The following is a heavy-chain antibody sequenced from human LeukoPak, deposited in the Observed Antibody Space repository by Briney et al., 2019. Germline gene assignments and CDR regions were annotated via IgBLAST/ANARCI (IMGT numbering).Heavy chain of an antibody. CDR2: IYCNGRI. CDR1: GDSITNHY. Sequence: PSETLSLTCIVSGDSITNHYRSSIRRPPGKGLEWIGYIYCNGRINYNPSLKSRVTISVDTSRNQFSMRLNSVTAADTAVYYCAGSGGLANQGAVFDYWGQGTLVTVSS. D-gene: IGHD3-10*01. CDR3: AGSGGLANQGAVFDY. V-gene: IGHV4-59*11. J-gene: IGHJ4*02.